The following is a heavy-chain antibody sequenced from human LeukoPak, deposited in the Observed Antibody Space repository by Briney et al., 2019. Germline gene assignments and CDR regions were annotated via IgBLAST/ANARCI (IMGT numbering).Heavy chain of an antibody. V-gene: IGHV3-21*01. J-gene: IGHJ5*02. CDR1: RFTFSSYS. CDR2: ISTRSSYI. CDR3: VSAGIAAAGTIYWFDP. Sequence: GGSLRLSCAASRFTFSSYSMNWVRQAPGKGLEWISSISTRSSYIYYADSVKGRFTISRDNAKNSLYLQMDSLRAEDTAVYYCVSAGIAAAGTIYWFDPWGQGTLVTVSS. D-gene: IGHD6-13*01.